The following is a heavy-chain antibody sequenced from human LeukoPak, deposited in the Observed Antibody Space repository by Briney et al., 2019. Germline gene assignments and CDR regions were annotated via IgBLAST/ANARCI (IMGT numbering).Heavy chain of an antibody. Sequence: ASVKVSCEASGYTFTGYYMHWVRQAPGQGLEWMGRINPNSGGTNYAQKFQGRVTMTRDTSISTAYMELSRLRSDDTAVYYCARDPFRSGPDFDYWGQGTLVTVSS. CDR3: ARDPFRSGPDFDY. V-gene: IGHV1-2*06. CDR1: GYTFTGYY. J-gene: IGHJ4*02. D-gene: IGHD6-19*01. CDR2: INPNSGGT.